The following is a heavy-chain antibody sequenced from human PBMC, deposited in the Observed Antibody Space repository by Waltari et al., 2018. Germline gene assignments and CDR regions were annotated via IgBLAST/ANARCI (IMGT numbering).Heavy chain of an antibody. V-gene: IGHV3-23*01. D-gene: IGHD2-15*01. CDR3: TKGRYHCSGGTCGGGY. Sequence: EVQLLESGGGFVQPGGSLRLTCAASGFTFSIYAMSWVRQAPGKGLEWVSAISHSDGTTYYADSVKGRFTISRDNTKNTLYLQMNSRRAEDTAVYYCTKGRYHCSGGTCGGGYWGQGTLVTVSS. CDR2: ISHSDGTT. CDR1: GFTFSIYA. J-gene: IGHJ4*02.